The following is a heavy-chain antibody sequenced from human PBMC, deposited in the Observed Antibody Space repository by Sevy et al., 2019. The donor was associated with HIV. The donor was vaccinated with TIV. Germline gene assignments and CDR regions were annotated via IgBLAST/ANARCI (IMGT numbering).Heavy chain of an antibody. Sequence: GGSLRLSCAASGFTFSSYAMSWVRQAPGKGLEWVSAIRGSGGSTYYADSVKGRFTISRDNSKNTLFLQMNSLRAEDTAIYYCAKDLLGHCGGDCYSVLGYWGQGTLVTVSS. CDR2: IRGSGGST. J-gene: IGHJ4*02. CDR1: GFTFSSYA. CDR3: AKDLLGHCGGDCYSVLGY. D-gene: IGHD2-21*02. V-gene: IGHV3-23*01.